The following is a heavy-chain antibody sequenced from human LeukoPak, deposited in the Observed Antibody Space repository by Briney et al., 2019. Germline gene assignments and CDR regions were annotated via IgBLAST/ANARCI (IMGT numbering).Heavy chain of an antibody. CDR2: INHSGIT. CDR1: GGSFSGYY. CDR3: ARPSGDILTGYYGL. Sequence: SELMSPTCAVDGGSFSGYYWSWIRKPPGKGLGWIGEINHSGITNYNPSLKSRVTISVDTSKNQFSLKLRSVTAADTAVYYCARPSGDILTGYYGLWGQGTLVTVSS. J-gene: IGHJ4*02. V-gene: IGHV4-34*01. D-gene: IGHD3-9*01.